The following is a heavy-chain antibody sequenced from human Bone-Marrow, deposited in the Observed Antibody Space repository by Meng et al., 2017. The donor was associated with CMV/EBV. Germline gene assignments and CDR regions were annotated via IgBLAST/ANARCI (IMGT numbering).Heavy chain of an antibody. J-gene: IGHJ6*02. CDR2: MNPNSGNT. CDR3: ARASGRITIFGVVPPYGMAV. D-gene: IGHD3-3*01. V-gene: IGHV1-8*01. Sequence: ASVKVSCKASGYTFTSYDINWVRQATGQGLEWMGWMNPNSGNTGYAQKFQGRVTMTRNTSISTAYMELSSLRSEDTAVYYCARASGRITIFGVVPPYGMAVWGPGNTVNVSS. CDR1: GYTFTSYD.